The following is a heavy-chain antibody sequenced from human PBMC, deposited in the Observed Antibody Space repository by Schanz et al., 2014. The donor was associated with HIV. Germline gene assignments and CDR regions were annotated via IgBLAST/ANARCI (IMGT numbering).Heavy chain of an antibody. CDR3: ARARAKIEGRPVGNWFDP. Sequence: QVQLVQSGGEVKKPGASVRVSCKASGYTFSSYGVSWVRQATGQGLEWMGWMNPNSGHTGYAQKFQGRVDMTRTTSISTAYMELRGLTSEDTAVYFCARARAKIEGRPVGNWFDPWGQGTLVTVSS. D-gene: IGHD6-6*01. CDR2: MNPNSGHT. J-gene: IGHJ5*02. CDR1: GYTFSSYG. V-gene: IGHV1-8*01.